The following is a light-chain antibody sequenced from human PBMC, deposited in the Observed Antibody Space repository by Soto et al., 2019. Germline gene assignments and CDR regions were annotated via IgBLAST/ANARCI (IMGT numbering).Light chain of an antibody. CDR3: QVWDSSRWV. CDR1: NIGSKN. V-gene: IGLV3-9*01. CDR2: RDS. J-gene: IGLJ3*02. Sequence: SYELTQPLSVSVALGQTARITCGGNNIGSKNVHWYQQKPGQAPVLVIYRDSNRPSGIPERFSGSNSGNTATLTISRAQAGDEADYYCQVWDSSRWVFGGGTQLTVL.